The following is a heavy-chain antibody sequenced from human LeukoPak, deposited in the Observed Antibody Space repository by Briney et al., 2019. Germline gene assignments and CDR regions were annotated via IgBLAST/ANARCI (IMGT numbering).Heavy chain of an antibody. CDR3: ARLRYGSGSYRDYYYYYMDV. J-gene: IGHJ6*03. V-gene: IGHV4-59*01. CDR2: IYYSGST. CDR1: GGSISSYY. D-gene: IGHD3-10*01. Sequence: SETLSLTCTVSGGSISSYYWSWIRQPPGKGLEWIGYIYYSGSTNYNPSLKSRVTISVDTSKNQFSLKLSSVTAADTAVYYCARLRYGSGSYRDYYYYYMDVWGKGTTVTVSS.